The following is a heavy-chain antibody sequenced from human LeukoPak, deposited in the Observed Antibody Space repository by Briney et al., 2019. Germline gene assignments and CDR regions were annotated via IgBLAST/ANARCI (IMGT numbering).Heavy chain of an antibody. CDR1: GGSISNYY. J-gene: IGHJ3*02. V-gene: IGHV4-59*13. D-gene: IGHD4-23*01. CDR3: ARDHDYGGNRYAFDI. CDR2: IYYSGST. Sequence: PSETLSLTCTVPGGSISNYYWSWIRQPRGKGQEWVGHIYYSGSTNYTHSLKSRVTISVDTSKSQFSLKLSCVTSEDTAVYYCARDHDYGGNRYAFDIWGQGTMVTVSS.